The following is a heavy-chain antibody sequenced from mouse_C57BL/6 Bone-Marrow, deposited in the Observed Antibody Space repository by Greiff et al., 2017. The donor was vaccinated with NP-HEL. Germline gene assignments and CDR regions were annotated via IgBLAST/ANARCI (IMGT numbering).Heavy chain of an antibody. V-gene: IGHV1-82*01. CDR3: ASLYRPWFAY. Sequence: QVQLQQSGPELVKPGASVKISCKASGYAFSSSWMNWVKQRPGKGLEWIGRIYPGDGDTNYNGKFKGKATLTADKSSSTAYMQLSSLTSEDSAVYFCASLYRPWFAYWGQGTLVTVSA. CDR2: IYPGDGDT. J-gene: IGHJ3*01. D-gene: IGHD2-1*01. CDR1: GYAFSSSW.